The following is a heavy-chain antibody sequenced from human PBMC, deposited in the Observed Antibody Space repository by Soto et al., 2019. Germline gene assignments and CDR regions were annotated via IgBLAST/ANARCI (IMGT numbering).Heavy chain of an antibody. D-gene: IGHD2-21*01. V-gene: IGHV1-69*02. CDR2: IIPMLGVR. J-gene: IGHJ3*02. Sequence: QVQLVQSGAEVKKPGSSVMVSCKDSGGTFSTYSMFWVRQAHGQGLEWMGRIIPMLGVRNYAQRFQDRVTITADKSTATVHMELSSLRSEDTALYYCTIGSWSGEVFDIWGQGTMVTVSS. CDR1: GGTFSTYS. CDR3: TIGSWSGEVFDI.